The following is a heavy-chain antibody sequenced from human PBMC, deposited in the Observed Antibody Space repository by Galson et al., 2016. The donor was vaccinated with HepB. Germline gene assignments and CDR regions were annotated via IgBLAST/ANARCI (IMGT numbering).Heavy chain of an antibody. CDR1: GYPFSSYG. CDR2: IGGYNGNT. J-gene: IGHJ6*02. CDR3: ARNSSMSNQYGMDV. V-gene: IGHV1-18*01. Sequence: SVKVSCKASGYPFSSYGISWVRQAPGQGLEWLGWIGGYNGNTNYAQKVQDRVTMTTDTPTSTAHMELRGLRSDDTAVYYCARNSSMSNQYGMDVWGQGLLVTVSS. D-gene: IGHD2/OR15-2a*01.